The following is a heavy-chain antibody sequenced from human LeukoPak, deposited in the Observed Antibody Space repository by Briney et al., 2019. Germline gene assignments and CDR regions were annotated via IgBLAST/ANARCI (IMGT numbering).Heavy chain of an antibody. CDR1: GFTFTSSA. CDR2: IVVGSGNT. D-gene: IGHD3-22*01. V-gene: IGHV1-58*01. Sequence: SVKVSCKASGFTFTSSAVQWVRQARGQRLERIGWIVVGSGNTNYAQKFQERVTITRDMSTSTAYMELSSLRSEDTAVYYCAAVPAATYYYDSSGPGGFDYWGQGTLVTVSS. CDR3: AAVPAATYYYDSSGPGGFDY. J-gene: IGHJ4*02.